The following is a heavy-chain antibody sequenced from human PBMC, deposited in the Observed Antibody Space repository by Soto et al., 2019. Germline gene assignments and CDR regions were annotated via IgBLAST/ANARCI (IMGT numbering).Heavy chain of an antibody. J-gene: IGHJ6*02. D-gene: IGHD5-12*01. CDR2: ISSRDNTI. V-gene: IGHV3-11*01. CDR3: ARTYGGYPPLYYGMDV. CDR1: GFTFSDYY. Sequence: QVHLVESGGALVKPGRSLRLSCAASGFTFSDYYMNWIRQAPGKGLDWVSSISSRDNTIYYADSVQGRFTISRDNAKNSLYLQMNSLRAEDTAVYYCARTYGGYPPLYYGMDVWGQGTTVTVSS.